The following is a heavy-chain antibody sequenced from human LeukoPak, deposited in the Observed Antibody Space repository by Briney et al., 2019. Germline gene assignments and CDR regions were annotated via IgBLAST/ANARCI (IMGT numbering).Heavy chain of an antibody. Sequence: ASVKVSCKASGYTFTIYDINWFRQATGQGLEWMGWMNPNNGNTGNAEKFKGRVTMTRNTSISTAYMELSSLRSEDTAVYYCATIAYSGCFDYWGQGTLVTVSS. CDR2: MNPNNGNT. CDR3: ATIAYSGCFDY. CDR1: GYTFTIYD. D-gene: IGHD1-26*01. V-gene: IGHV1-8*01. J-gene: IGHJ4*02.